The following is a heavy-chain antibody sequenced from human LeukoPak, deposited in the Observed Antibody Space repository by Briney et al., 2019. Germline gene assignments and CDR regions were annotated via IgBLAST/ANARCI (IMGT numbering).Heavy chain of an antibody. CDR2: IYSIGST. D-gene: IGHD2-21*02. CDR1: GFNVYSNY. V-gene: IGHV3-66*01. J-gene: IGHJ4*02. CDR3: AGSLAYCGGDCRLGDY. Sequence: PGGSLRLSCAASGFNVYSNYMSWVCHAPGMGLVWDSVIYSIGSTYYADSVKGRFTISRDNSKNTLYLQMNSLRAEDTAVYYCAGSLAYCGGDCRLGDYWGQGTLVTVSS.